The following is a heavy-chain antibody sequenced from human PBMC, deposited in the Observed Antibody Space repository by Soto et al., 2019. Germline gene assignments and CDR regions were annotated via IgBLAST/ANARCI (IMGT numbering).Heavy chain of an antibody. CDR1: GYTFTSYD. J-gene: IGHJ4*02. CDR2: MNPNSGNT. V-gene: IGHV1-8*01. Sequence: ASVKVSCKASGYTFTSYDINWVRQATGQGLEWMGWMNPNSGNTGYAQKFQGRVTMTRNTSISTAYMELSSLRSEDTAVYYCARVRHRYGYEYFDYWGQGTLVTVSS. D-gene: IGHD5-18*01. CDR3: ARVRHRYGYEYFDY.